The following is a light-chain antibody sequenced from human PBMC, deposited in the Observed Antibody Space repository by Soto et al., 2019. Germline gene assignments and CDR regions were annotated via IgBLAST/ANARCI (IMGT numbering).Light chain of an antibody. V-gene: IGLV1-47*01. J-gene: IGLJ2*01. Sequence: QSVLTQPPSASGTPVQRVTISCSGSRSNIGVNYVYWYQQFPGTAPKLLIYTNTQRPSGVPDRFSGSKSGTSASLAISGLRSEDEAAYYCVAWDDSLDGPVFGGGTKLTVL. CDR2: TNT. CDR3: VAWDDSLDGPV. CDR1: RSNIGVNY.